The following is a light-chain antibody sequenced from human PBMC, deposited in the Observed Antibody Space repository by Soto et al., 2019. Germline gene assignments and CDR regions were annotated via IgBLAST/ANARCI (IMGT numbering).Light chain of an antibody. J-gene: IGKJ1*01. CDR2: GAL. Sequence: EIVLTQSPGTVSLSPGERATLSCRASQSVTSNYVAWYQQKPGQAPRLLIYGALSRPTGIPDRFSGSGSGTDFTLTISRLEPEDFAVYHCQQYGTSPWTFGQGTKVEVK. V-gene: IGKV3-20*01. CDR3: QQYGTSPWT. CDR1: QSVTSNY.